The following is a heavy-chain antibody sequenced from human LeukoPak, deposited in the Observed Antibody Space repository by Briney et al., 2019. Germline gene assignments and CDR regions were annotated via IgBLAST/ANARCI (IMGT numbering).Heavy chain of an antibody. Sequence: SETLSLTCAAYGGSLSGYYWSWIRQPPGKGLEWIGEINHSGSTNYNPSLKSRVTTSVDTSKNQFSLKLSSVTAADTAVYYCARGHPRSTYYYDSSGRGDYWGQGTLVTVSS. CDR2: INHSGST. J-gene: IGHJ4*02. D-gene: IGHD3-22*01. V-gene: IGHV4-34*01. CDR3: ARGHPRSTYYYDSSGRGDY. CDR1: GGSLSGYY.